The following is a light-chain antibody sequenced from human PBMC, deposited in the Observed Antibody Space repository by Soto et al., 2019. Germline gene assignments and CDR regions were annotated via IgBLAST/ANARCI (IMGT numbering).Light chain of an antibody. J-gene: IGLJ1*01. CDR2: EAS. CDR1: SSDVGSYNF. Sequence: SSLSHPSCGSASPGHSITISCTGTSSDVGSYNFVSWYQQYPGKAPKVMIYEASKRPSGVSNRFSASKSGNTASLTISGLQAEDEDDYYCVYYEGSSNYAFGNG. CDR3: VYYEGSSNYA. V-gene: IGLV2-23*01.